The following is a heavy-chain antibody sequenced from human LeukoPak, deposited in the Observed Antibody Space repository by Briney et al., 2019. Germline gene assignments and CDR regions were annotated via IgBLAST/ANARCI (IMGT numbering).Heavy chain of an antibody. J-gene: IGHJ4*02. CDR3: AKSGGSYYVFGVFDY. V-gene: IGHV3-23*01. CDR2: ISGSGGGT. CDR1: GFTFRSHA. Sequence: GGSLRLSCAASGFTFRSHAMSWVRQAPGKGLEGVSTISGSGGGTYYADSVKGRFTISRDNSKNTLYLQMNSLTADDTAVYYCAKSGGSYYVFGVFDYWGQGTLVTVSS. D-gene: IGHD1-26*01.